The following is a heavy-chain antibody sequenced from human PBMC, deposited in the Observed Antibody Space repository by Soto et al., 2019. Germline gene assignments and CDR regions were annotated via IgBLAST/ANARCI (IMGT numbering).Heavy chain of an antibody. CDR1: GYTFTHYA. Sequence: QVQLVQSGAEVKKPGASVKVSCTASGYTFTHYAIHWVRHAPGQRLEWMGFINAGSGNTKYSQTFQGRLTFTKDTSASTAYMELSSLRSEDPATYYCARGLAADGAWGQGTLVTVSS. CDR2: INAGSGNT. J-gene: IGHJ5*02. CDR3: ARGLAADGA. D-gene: IGHD6-13*01. V-gene: IGHV1-3*01.